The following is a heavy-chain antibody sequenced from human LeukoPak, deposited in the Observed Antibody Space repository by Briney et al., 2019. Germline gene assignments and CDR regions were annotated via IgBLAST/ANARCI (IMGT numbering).Heavy chain of an antibody. CDR3: ARGSWPMVWGVY. Sequence: PGGSLRLSCAASGFTFSSYEMNWVRQAPGKGLEWVSYISSSGSTIYYADSVKGRFTISRDNAKNSLYLQMNSLRAEDTAVYYCARGSWPMVWGVYWGQGTLVTVSS. D-gene: IGHD3-10*01. J-gene: IGHJ4*02. CDR1: GFTFSSYE. CDR2: ISSSGSTI. V-gene: IGHV3-48*03.